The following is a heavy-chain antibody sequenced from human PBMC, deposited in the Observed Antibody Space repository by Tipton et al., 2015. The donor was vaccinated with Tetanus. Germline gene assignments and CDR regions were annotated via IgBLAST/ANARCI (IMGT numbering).Heavy chain of an antibody. CDR3: VRPARYCSGGSCFLALDF. Sequence: QSGPEVKKPGSSVRVSCKTSGGTFSSYAISWVRQARGQGLEWMGGIFPQYGTANYAPDFQGRVTLTADESTGTAYMEPSSLRSEDTAVYYCVRPARYCSGGSCFLALDFWGQGTQVTVSS. J-gene: IGHJ4*02. D-gene: IGHD2-15*01. CDR2: IFPQYGTA. CDR1: GGTFSSYA. V-gene: IGHV1-69*01.